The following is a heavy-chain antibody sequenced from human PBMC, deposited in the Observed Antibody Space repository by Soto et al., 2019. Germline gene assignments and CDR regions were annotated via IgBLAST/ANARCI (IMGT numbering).Heavy chain of an antibody. J-gene: IGHJ4*02. CDR3: ARGLGAQDCSGGSCYSRYYFDY. CDR2: INHSGST. CDR1: GGSFSGYY. Sequence: SETLSLTCAVYGGSFSGYYWSWIRQPPGKGLEWIGEINHSGSTDYNPSLKSRVTISVDTSKNQFSLKLSSVTAADTAVYYCARGLGAQDCSGGSCYSRYYFDYWGQGTLVTVSS. D-gene: IGHD2-15*01. V-gene: IGHV4-34*01.